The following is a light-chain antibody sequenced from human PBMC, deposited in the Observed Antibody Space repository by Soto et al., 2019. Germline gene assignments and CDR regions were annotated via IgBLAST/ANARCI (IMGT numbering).Light chain of an antibody. CDR2: EGS. J-gene: IGLJ1*01. CDR1: SSDVGSYNP. CDR3: CSYAGNSLYV. Sequence: QSVLTQPASVSESPGQSITISCTGTSSDVGSYNPVSWYQQHPGKAPKLMIYEGSKRPSGVSNRFSGSKSGNTASLTISGLQAEDEADYYCCSYAGNSLYVFGTGTKVTVL. V-gene: IGLV2-23*01.